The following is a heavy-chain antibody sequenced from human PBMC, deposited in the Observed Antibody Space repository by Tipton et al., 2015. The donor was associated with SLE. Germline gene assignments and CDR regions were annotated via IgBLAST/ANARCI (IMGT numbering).Heavy chain of an antibody. CDR1: GGSISSGGYY. V-gene: IGHV4-31*03. CDR2: IYYSGST. D-gene: IGHD5-12*01. J-gene: IGHJ4*02. CDR3: ARAGYSGYDYNY. Sequence: TLSLTCTVSGGSISSGGYYWSWIRQHPGKGLEWIGYIYYSGSTYYNPSLKSRVTISVDTSKNQFSLKLGSVTAADTAVYYCARAGYSGYDYNYWGQGTLVTVSS.